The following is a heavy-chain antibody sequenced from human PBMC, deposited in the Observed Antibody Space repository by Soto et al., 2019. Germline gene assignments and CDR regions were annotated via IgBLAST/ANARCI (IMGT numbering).Heavy chain of an antibody. Sequence: SETLSLTCTVSGGTIRSSSHYWGWIPQSPGTGLEWIGSIDESGDSYYNPSLKSRVTILVDTSKNQFSLKLMSVTGADSAIYYCAREGGYVDYWGQGTLVTVSS. CDR1: GGTIRSSSHY. J-gene: IGHJ4*02. CDR2: IDESGDS. V-gene: IGHV4-39*02. D-gene: IGHD6-13*01. CDR3: AREGGYVDY.